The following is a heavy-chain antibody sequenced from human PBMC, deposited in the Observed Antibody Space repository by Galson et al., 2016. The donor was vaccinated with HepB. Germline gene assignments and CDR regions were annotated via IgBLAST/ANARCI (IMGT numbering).Heavy chain of an antibody. D-gene: IGHD2-15*01. CDR1: GFSLSTSGKC. Sequence: PALVKPTQTLTLTCTFSGFSLSTSGKCVSWIRRPPGKALEWLALIDWDDNKSYTSPLKTRLTISKDTSKNQVVLTMTNMDPVDTATYFCARMKEYCSGGLCYPYYFYGMDVWGQGTTVTVSS. V-gene: IGHV2-70*01. CDR3: ARMKEYCSGGLCYPYYFYGMDV. J-gene: IGHJ6*02. CDR2: IDWDDNK.